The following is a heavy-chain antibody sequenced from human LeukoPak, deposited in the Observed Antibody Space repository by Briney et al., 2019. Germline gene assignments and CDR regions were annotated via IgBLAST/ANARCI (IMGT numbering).Heavy chain of an antibody. J-gene: IGHJ3*02. D-gene: IGHD3-10*01. V-gene: IGHV3-20*04. CDR2: INCNGGST. CDR1: GFTFDDYG. CDR3: ARDRADAFDI. Sequence: GGYLSLSCAASGFTFDDYGMSWVRQAPGKGLEWVSGINCNGGSTGYADSVKGRFTISRDNAKNSLYLQMNSLRAEDTALYYCARDRADAFDIWGQGTMVTVSS.